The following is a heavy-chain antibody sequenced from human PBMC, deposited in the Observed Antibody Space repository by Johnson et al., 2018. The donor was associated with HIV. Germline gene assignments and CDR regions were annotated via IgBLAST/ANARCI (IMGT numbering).Heavy chain of an antibody. D-gene: IGHD1-26*01. V-gene: IGHV3-13*01. CDR3: ARGDGGSTDAFDI. CDR2: IGSAGDT. Sequence: VQLVESGGGLVQPGGSLRLSCAASGFTFSSYDMHWVRQPTGKGLEWVSAIGSAGDTYYPGSVKGRFTISRENAKNSLYLQMNSLRAEDTALYYCARGDGGSTDAFDIWGQGTMVTVSS. J-gene: IGHJ3*02. CDR1: GFTFSSYD.